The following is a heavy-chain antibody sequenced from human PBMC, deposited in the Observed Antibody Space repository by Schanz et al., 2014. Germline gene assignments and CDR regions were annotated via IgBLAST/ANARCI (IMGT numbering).Heavy chain of an antibody. CDR2: IFGGGST. CDR3: VRAKDAGYSSSWYLMNGFDI. V-gene: IGHV3-66*01. Sequence: EVQLVESGGGLVQPGGSLRLSCAASGFTVSSKYMNWVRQAPGKGPKWVSVIFGGGSTYYADSVKGRFTISRDNSKNTLSLQMNSLRDEDTAVYYCVRAKDAGYSSSWYLMNGFDIWGQGTILTVSS. J-gene: IGHJ3*02. D-gene: IGHD6-13*01. CDR1: GFTVSSKY.